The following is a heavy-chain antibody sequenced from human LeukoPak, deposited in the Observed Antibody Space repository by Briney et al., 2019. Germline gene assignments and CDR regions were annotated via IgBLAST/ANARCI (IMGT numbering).Heavy chain of an antibody. CDR3: AKMVHTEQWLVPFDY. CDR2: ISGSGGST. D-gene: IGHD6-19*01. CDR1: GFSVSSNY. J-gene: IGHJ4*02. Sequence: GGSLRLSCAASGFSVSSNYMNWVRQAPGKGLEWVSTISGSGGSTYYADSVKGRFTISRDNSKNTPYLQMNSLRAEDTAVYYCAKMVHTEQWLVPFDYWGQGTLVTVSS. V-gene: IGHV3-23*01.